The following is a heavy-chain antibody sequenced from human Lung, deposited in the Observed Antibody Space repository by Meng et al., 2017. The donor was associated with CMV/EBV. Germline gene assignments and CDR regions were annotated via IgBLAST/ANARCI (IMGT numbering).Heavy chain of an antibody. V-gene: IGHV4-39*01. J-gene: IGHJ4*02. Sequence: SETXSLXXTVSGGSISSSSYYWGWIRQPPGKGLEWIGSIYYSESTYYNPSLKSRVTIFVDTSENQFSLKLTSVTAADTAVYYCARHLGVGAYYDFWSGYSYYFDYWGQGTXVTVSS. CDR1: GGSISSSSYY. CDR3: ARHLGVGAYYDFWSGYSYYFDY. CDR2: IYYSEST. D-gene: IGHD3-3*01.